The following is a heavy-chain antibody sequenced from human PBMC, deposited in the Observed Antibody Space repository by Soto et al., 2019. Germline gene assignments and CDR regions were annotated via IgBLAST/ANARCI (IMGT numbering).Heavy chain of an antibody. CDR3: TRKPRRDREQQYCSGGSCRHLDY. CDR1: GFTFGDYA. Sequence: GGSLRLSCTASGFTFGDYAMSWFRQAPGKGLEWVGFIRSKAYGGTTEYAASVKGRFTMSRDDSKSMANLKMNSLKTEDTAVYYCTRKPRRDREQQYCSGGSCRHLDYWGQGTLVTVSS. D-gene: IGHD2-15*01. V-gene: IGHV3-49*03. J-gene: IGHJ4*02. CDR2: IRSKAYGGTT.